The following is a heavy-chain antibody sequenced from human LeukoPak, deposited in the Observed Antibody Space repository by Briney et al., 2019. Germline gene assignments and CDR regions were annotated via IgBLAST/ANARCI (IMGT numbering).Heavy chain of an antibody. V-gene: IGHV4-39*01. D-gene: IGHD2-2*01. J-gene: IGHJ3*02. CDR1: GGSISSSSYY. CDR2: IYYSGST. CDR3: ARHIPVVPAAHGAFDI. Sequence: PSETLSLTCTVSGGSISSSSYYWGWIRQPPGKGLEWIGSIYYSGSTYYNPSLKSRVTISVDTSKNQFSLKLSSVTAADTAVYYCARHIPVVPAAHGAFDIWGQGTMVTVSS.